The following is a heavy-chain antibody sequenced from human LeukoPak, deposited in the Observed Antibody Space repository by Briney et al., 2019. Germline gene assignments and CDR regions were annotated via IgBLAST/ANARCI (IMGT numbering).Heavy chain of an antibody. CDR1: GFTFSSYA. J-gene: IGHJ4*02. CDR2: ISGSGGST. D-gene: IGHD6-13*01. CDR3: AKEMALSYSSSWYGDY. V-gene: IGHV3-23*01. Sequence: RGSLRLSCAASGFTFSSYAMSWVRQAPGKGLEWVSAISGSGGSTYYADSVKGRFTISRDNSKNTLYLQMSSLRAEDTAVYYCAKEMALSYSSSWYGDYWGQGTLVTVSS.